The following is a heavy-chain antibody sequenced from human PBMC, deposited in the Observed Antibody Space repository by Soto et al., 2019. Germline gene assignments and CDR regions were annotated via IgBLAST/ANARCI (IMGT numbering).Heavy chain of an antibody. J-gene: IGHJ5*02. CDR1: GGSFSGYY. V-gene: IGHV4-34*01. CDR3: ARGPLDIVATIYWFDP. CDR2: INHSGST. D-gene: IGHD5-12*01. Sequence: SETLSLTCAVYGGSFSGYYWSWIRQPPGKGLEWIGEINHSGSTNYNPSLKSRVTISVDTSKNQFSLKLSSVTAADTAVYYCARGPLDIVATIYWFDPWGQGTLVTVSS.